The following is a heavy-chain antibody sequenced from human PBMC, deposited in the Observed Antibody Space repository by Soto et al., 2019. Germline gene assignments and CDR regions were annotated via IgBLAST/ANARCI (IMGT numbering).Heavy chain of an antibody. D-gene: IGHD3-9*01. Sequence: EVQLVESGGGLVQPGGSLRLSCAASGFTFSSYSMNWVRQAPGKGLEWVSYISSSSSTIYYADSVKGRFTISRDNAKYSLYLHMNSLRDEDTAGYYCARDSGYYDILTGIRAPQYYFDYWGQGTLVTVSS. V-gene: IGHV3-48*02. CDR1: GFTFSSYS. J-gene: IGHJ4*02. CDR3: ARDSGYYDILTGIRAPQYYFDY. CDR2: ISSSSSTI.